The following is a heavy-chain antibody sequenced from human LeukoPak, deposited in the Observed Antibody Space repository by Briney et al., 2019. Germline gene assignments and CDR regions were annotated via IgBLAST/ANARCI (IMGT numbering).Heavy chain of an antibody. CDR1: GFTFKNYC. CDR3: ARSKGGAQREYGMDV. J-gene: IGHJ6*02. Sequence: GGSLRLSCAASGFTFKNYCMNWVRQAPGKGLEWVSSISSGSSYIDYADSLQGRFTISRDNGKNSLYLQMNSLRAEDTAVYYCARSKGGAQREYGMDVWGQGTTVTVSS. CDR2: ISSGSSYI. D-gene: IGHD1-1*01. V-gene: IGHV3-21*06.